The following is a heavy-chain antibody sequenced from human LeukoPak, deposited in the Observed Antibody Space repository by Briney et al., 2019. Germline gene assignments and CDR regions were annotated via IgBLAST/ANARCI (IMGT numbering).Heavy chain of an antibody. J-gene: IGHJ4*02. CDR2: IYITGST. Sequence: SETLSLTCTVSGGSISSYYWSWFRQPAGKGLEWSGRIYITGSTNYKPSLKNRVTMSVDTSKNQFSLRLSSVTAADTDVYYCARSGGDFWSGSFGYVDYWGQGTLVTVSS. CDR3: ARSGGDFWSGSFGYVDY. D-gene: IGHD3-3*01. V-gene: IGHV4-4*07. CDR1: GGSISSYY.